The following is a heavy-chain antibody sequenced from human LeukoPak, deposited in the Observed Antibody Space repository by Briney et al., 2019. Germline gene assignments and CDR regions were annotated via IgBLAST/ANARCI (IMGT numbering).Heavy chain of an antibody. D-gene: IGHD3-9*01. CDR2: TIPVFGTA. CDR1: GGTFSSYA. Sequence: SVKVSCKASGGTFSSYAISWVRQAPGQGLEWMGGTIPVFGTANYAQKFQGRVTITTDESTSTAYMELSSLRSEDTAVYYCARVIPQKDILTGYYLRSVAWFDPWGQGTLVTVSS. V-gene: IGHV1-69*05. J-gene: IGHJ5*02. CDR3: ARVIPQKDILTGYYLRSVAWFDP.